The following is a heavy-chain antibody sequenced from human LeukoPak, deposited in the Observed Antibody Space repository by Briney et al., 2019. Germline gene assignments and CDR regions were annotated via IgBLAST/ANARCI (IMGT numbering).Heavy chain of an antibody. J-gene: IGHJ4*02. D-gene: IGHD1-1*01. CDR2: IYYSGNT. CDR3: ARHFGGTFDY. CDR1: GGSFSGYY. V-gene: IGHV4-39*01. Sequence: PSETLSLTCAVYGGSFSGYYWGWIRQPPGKGLEWIASIYYSGNTYYNTSLKSRVTISGDTSKNQFSLKLSFVTAADTAVYYCARHFGGTFDYWGQGSLVTVSS.